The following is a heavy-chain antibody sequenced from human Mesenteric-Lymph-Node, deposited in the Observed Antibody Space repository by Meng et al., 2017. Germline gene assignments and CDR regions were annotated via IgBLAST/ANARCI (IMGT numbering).Heavy chain of an antibody. V-gene: IGHV4-31*03. D-gene: IGHD6-19*01. CDR3: ARVSSGWDYFDY. Sequence: QVQLQESGPGLVKPSQTLSLTCTVSGGSVSSGGYYWTWIRPHPGKGLEWFGHIYYSGSTFYNPSLKRRVIISIDTSKNQFFLNLRSVTAADTAVYYCARVSSGWDYFDYWGQGTLVTVSS. CDR2: IYYSGST. CDR1: GGSVSSGGYY. J-gene: IGHJ4*02.